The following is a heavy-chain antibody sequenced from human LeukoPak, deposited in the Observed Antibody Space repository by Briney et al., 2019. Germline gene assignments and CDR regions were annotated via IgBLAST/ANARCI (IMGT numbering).Heavy chain of an antibody. Sequence: SETLSLTCAVYGGSFSGYYWSLIRQPPGKGLEWIGEINHSGSTNYNPSLKSRVTISVDTSKNQFSLKLSSVTAADTAVYYCARGRARNCSSTSCYEGWFDPWGQGTLVTVSS. J-gene: IGHJ5*02. CDR1: GGSFSGYY. CDR2: INHSGST. D-gene: IGHD2-2*01. CDR3: ARGRARNCSSTSCYEGWFDP. V-gene: IGHV4-34*01.